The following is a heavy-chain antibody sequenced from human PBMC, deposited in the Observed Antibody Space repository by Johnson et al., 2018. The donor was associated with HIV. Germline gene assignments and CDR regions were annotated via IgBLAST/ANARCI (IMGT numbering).Heavy chain of an antibody. Sequence: VQLVESGGGVVRPGGSLRLSCAVSGFTFDDYGMSWVRQAPGKGLEWVSGINWNGGSTGYADSVKGRFTISRDNAKNSLYLQMNSLRAEDTALYYCARGRLGDPFPGAFDIWGQGTMVTVSS. CDR3: ARGRLGDPFPGAFDI. V-gene: IGHV3-20*04. CDR1: GFTFDDYG. D-gene: IGHD3-16*01. J-gene: IGHJ3*02. CDR2: INWNGGST.